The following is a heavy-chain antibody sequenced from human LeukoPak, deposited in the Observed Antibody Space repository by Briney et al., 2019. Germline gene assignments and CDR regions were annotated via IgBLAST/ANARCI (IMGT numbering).Heavy chain of an antibody. V-gene: IGHV1-2*02. CDR2: INPDSGAT. Sequence: ASVKVSCKTSGYAFTGYYIHWVRQAPGQGLEWMGWINPDSGATNYAQILQGRVTMTRDTSINTAYMELNRLRSDDTAVYYCARVASAVYSDYWGQGALVTVSS. J-gene: IGHJ4*02. D-gene: IGHD6-6*01. CDR3: ARVASAVYSDY. CDR1: GYAFTGYY.